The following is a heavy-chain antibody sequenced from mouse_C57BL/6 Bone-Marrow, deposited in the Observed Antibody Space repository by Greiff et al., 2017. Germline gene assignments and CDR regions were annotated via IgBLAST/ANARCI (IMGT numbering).Heavy chain of an antibody. Sequence: EVQLQQSGAELVRPGASVKLSCTASGFNIKDDYMHWVKQRPEQGLEWIGWIDPENGDTEYASKFQGKATITADTSSNTAYLQLSSLTSEDTAVYYCTTGGLGPPFAYWGQGTLVTVSA. D-gene: IGHD4-1*01. J-gene: IGHJ3*01. V-gene: IGHV14-4*01. CDR1: GFNIKDDY. CDR2: IDPENGDT. CDR3: TTGGLGPPFAY.